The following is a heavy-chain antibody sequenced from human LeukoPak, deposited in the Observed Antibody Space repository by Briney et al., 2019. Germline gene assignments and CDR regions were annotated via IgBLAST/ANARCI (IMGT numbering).Heavy chain of an antibody. CDR3: ARDPDYYDSSGYPNSPDY. CDR1: GFTFDDYG. V-gene: IGHV3-20*04. D-gene: IGHD3-22*01. Sequence: RPGGSLRLSCAASGFTFDDYGMSWVRQAPGKGLEWVSGINWNGGSTGYADSVKGRFTISRDNAKNSLYLQMNSLRAEDTALYYCARDPDYYDSSGYPNSPDYWGQGTLVTVSS. J-gene: IGHJ4*02. CDR2: INWNGGST.